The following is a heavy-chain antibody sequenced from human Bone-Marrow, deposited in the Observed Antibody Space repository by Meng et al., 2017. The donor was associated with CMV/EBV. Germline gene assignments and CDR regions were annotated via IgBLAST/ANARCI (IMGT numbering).Heavy chain of an antibody. CDR2: INHSGST. Sequence: YGGSLSGCYWSWIRQPPGKGLEWIGEINHSGSTNYNPSLKSRVTISVDTSKNQFSLKLSSVTAADTAMYYCARDTYYYDSSGYLFDYWGQGTLVTVSS. CDR1: GGSLSGCY. CDR3: ARDTYYYDSSGYLFDY. D-gene: IGHD3-22*01. V-gene: IGHV4-34*01. J-gene: IGHJ4*02.